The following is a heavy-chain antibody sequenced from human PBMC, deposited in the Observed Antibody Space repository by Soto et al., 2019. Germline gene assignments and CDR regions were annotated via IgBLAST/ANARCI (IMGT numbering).Heavy chain of an antibody. J-gene: IGHJ4*01. CDR3: AREFYDSSGYYYPAALGY. CDR2: ILNSGNF. D-gene: IGHD3-22*01. Sequence: SLTRYLPYRFADGYFDNGSDCRLWISQPPGNPLEWIGLILNSGNFNYNPALDSRVTMSLDASRNQFSLKLTSVTAADSAIYYCAREFYDSSGYYYPAALGYWGHRTQVPVSS. CDR1: DGYFDNGSDC. V-gene: IGHV4-61*01.